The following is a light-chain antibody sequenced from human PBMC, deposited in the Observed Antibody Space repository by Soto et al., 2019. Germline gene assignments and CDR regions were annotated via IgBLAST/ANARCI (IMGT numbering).Light chain of an antibody. CDR1: QSISSS. J-gene: IGKJ5*01. Sequence: EIRVNHSPLSVCLSLGYIGTITCGQSQSISSSLNWYQQKPGKAPNLLIYDASSLQSGVPSSFSGSGSGTDFTLTIGSLKPEDFATYYCQQSYSKLLTFGDGTRLDIK. CDR3: QQSYSKLLT. CDR2: DAS. V-gene: IGKV1-39*01.